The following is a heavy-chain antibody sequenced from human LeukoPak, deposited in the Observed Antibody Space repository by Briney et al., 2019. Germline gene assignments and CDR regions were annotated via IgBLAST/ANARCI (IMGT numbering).Heavy chain of an antibody. CDR2: ISGSGGTT. CDR1: GFTFSSYA. Sequence: QAGGSLRLSCEVSGFTFSSYAMNWVRQAPGKGLEWVSAISGSGGTTYYADSVKGRFTISRDNSKSTLYLQMNNLRAEDTAVYYCTRGHYTSSWYFSDYWGQGTLVTVSS. CDR3: TRGHYTSSWYFSDY. D-gene: IGHD6-13*01. J-gene: IGHJ4*02. V-gene: IGHV3-23*01.